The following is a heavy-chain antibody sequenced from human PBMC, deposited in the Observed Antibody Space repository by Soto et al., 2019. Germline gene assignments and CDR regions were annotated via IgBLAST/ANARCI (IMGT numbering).Heavy chain of an antibody. CDR3: ARSITGYSYADS. Sequence: EVQLVESGGGLVQPGGSLRLSCAASGFTFSSYWMHWVRQAPGKGLVWVSRINSDGSSTVYVDSVKGRFTISRDSAKNTLYLQMNSLRAEDTAVYYCARSITGYSYADSWGQGTLVTVSS. CDR2: INSDGSST. V-gene: IGHV3-74*01. J-gene: IGHJ4*02. CDR1: GFTFSSYW. D-gene: IGHD5-18*01.